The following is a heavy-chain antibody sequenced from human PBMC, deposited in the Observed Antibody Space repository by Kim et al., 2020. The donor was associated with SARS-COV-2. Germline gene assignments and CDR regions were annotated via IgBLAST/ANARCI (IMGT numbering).Heavy chain of an antibody. CDR2: LSYSGRT. Sequence: SETLSLTCSVSGGSISSSISYWGWIRQPPGKGLEWIGSLSYSGRTYYNPSLKSRVTISVDTSKNQFSLNLSSVTAADTAVYYCAGLYAYNCFDPWRQGTL. V-gene: IGHV4-39*01. CDR3: AGLYAYNCFDP. D-gene: IGHD4-17*01. CDR1: GGSISSSISY. J-gene: IGHJ5*02.